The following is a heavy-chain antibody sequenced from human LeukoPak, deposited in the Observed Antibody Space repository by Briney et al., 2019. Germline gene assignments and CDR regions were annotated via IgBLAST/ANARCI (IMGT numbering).Heavy chain of an antibody. J-gene: IGHJ4*02. CDR2: IGSGGGRT. D-gene: IGHD3-3*01. Sequence: GRSMRLSCAASGFTSSSNAMSWVRQAPGKGLEWVSGIGSGGGRTYYADSVKGRLTISRDNSKNTLYLQMNSLRAEDTAVYYCAKGDYDFWSGYFSYWGQGTLVTVSS. V-gene: IGHV3-23*01. CDR3: AKGDYDFWSGYFSY. CDR1: GFTSSSNA.